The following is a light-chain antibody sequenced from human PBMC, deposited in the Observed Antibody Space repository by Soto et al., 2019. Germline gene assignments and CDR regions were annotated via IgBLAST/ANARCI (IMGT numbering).Light chain of an antibody. CDR3: QVWDADNDQPV. CDR1: NIGTKS. J-gene: IGLJ2*01. Sequence: SYELTQPPSVSMAPGQTARITCGGNNIGTKSVHWYQQKPGQAPVPVVFDDSDRPSGIPERFSGSNSGNTATLTISRVEAGDEADYHCQVWDADNDQPVFGGGTKVTVL. CDR2: DDS. V-gene: IGLV3-21*02.